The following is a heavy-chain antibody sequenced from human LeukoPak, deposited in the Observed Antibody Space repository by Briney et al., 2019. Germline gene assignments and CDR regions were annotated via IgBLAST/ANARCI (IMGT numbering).Heavy chain of an antibody. V-gene: IGHV3-15*01. CDR3: TTRSFVVVVAAAFDF. Sequence: GGSLRLSCAASGFTFINAWMGWVRQAPGKGLEWVGRIKSKTIGGTTDYAAPVKGRFTISRDDSKNTLYLQMNSLKTEDTAVYYCTTRSFVVVVAAAFDFWGQGTLVTVSS. D-gene: IGHD2-15*01. CDR1: GFTFINAW. CDR2: IKSKTIGGTT. J-gene: IGHJ4*02.